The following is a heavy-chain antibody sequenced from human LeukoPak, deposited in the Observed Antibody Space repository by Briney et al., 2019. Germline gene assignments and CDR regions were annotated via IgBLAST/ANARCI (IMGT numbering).Heavy chain of an antibody. V-gene: IGHV4-34*01. D-gene: IGHD3-10*01. CDR2: INHSGST. J-gene: IGHJ4*02. CDR3: ASLGTMVRGVIN. Sequence: SETLSLTCAVCGGSFSGYYWSWIRQPPGKGLEWIGEINHSGSTNYNPSLKSRVTISVDTSKNQFSLKLSSVTAADTAVYYCASLGTMVRGVINWGQGTLVTVSS. CDR1: GGSFSGYY.